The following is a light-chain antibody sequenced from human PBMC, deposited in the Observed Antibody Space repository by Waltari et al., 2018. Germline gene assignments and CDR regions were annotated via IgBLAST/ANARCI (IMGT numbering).Light chain of an antibody. Sequence: DIQLTQSPSFLSASVGDRVTITCRASQDISSHLAWYQKNPGKAPKLLVYGASTVGSGVPSGFSGGGSGTEFTLTISSLQPEDFATYYCQQLNSYPSTFGQGTRLEIK. J-gene: IGKJ5*01. V-gene: IGKV1-9*01. CDR3: QQLNSYPST. CDR2: GAS. CDR1: QDISSH.